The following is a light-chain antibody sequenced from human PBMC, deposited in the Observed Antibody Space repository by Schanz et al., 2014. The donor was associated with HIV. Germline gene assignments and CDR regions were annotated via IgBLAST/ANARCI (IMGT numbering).Light chain of an antibody. J-gene: IGKJ1*01. CDR3: QQYNDWPRT. Sequence: EIVMTQSPATLSVSPGEGATLSCRASQSVGSNLAWYQQTPGLAPRLLIYHATSRVTGIPDRFSGSGYGTGFTLTISSLQSEDFAVYYCQQYNDWPRTFGQGTKVEIK. CDR1: QSVGSN. CDR2: HAT. V-gene: IGKV3-15*01.